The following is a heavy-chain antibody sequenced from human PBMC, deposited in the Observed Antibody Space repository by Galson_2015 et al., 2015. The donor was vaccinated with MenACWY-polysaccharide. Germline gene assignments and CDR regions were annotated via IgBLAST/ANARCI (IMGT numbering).Heavy chain of an antibody. CDR3: TTAIYYDYVWGSYRHDY. Sequence: SLRLSCAASGFTFSNAWMSWVRQAPGKGLEWVGRIKSKTDGGTTDYAAPVKGRFTISRDDSKNTLYLQMNSLKTEDTAVYYCTTAIYYDYVWGSYRHDYWGQGTLVTVSS. CDR1: GFTFSNAW. D-gene: IGHD3-16*02. J-gene: IGHJ4*02. CDR2: IKSKTDGGTT. V-gene: IGHV3-15*01.